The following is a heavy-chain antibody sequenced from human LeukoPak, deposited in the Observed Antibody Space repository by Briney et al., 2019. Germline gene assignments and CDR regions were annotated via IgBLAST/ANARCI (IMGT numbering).Heavy chain of an antibody. Sequence: PSETLSLTCTVSGGSISSYYWSWIRQPPGKGLEWIGYIYYSGNTNYNPSLKSRVTISVDTSKNQFFLKLNSVTAADTAVYYCARDEGGLDYWGQGTLVTVSS. CDR1: GGSISSYY. D-gene: IGHD1-26*01. V-gene: IGHV4-59*01. CDR3: ARDEGGLDY. CDR2: IYYSGNT. J-gene: IGHJ4*02.